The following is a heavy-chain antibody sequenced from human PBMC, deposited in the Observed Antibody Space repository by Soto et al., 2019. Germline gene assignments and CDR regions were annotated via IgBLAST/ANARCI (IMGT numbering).Heavy chain of an antibody. V-gene: IGHV1-69*04. CDR1: GGTFSSYT. CDR2: IIPILGIA. Sequence: SVKVSCKASGGTFSSYTISWVRQAPGQGLEWMGRIIPILGIANYAQKFQGRVTITTDKSTSTAYMELSSLRSEDTAVYYCARDLPRYCSSTSCYAPDDAFDIWGQGTMVTVSS. D-gene: IGHD2-2*01. CDR3: ARDLPRYCSSTSCYAPDDAFDI. J-gene: IGHJ3*02.